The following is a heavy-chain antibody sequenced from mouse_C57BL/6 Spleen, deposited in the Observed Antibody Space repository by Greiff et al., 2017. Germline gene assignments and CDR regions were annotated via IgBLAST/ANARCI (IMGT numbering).Heavy chain of an antibody. D-gene: IGHD1-1*01. Sequence: QVQLQQPGAELVKPGASVKMSCKASGYTFTSYWITWVKQRPGQGLEWIGDIYPGSGSTNYNEKFKSKATLTVDTSSSTAYMQLSSLTSEDSAVYYCARYYGSSYYLDYWGQGTTLTVSS. J-gene: IGHJ2*01. CDR3: ARYYGSSYYLDY. CDR1: GYTFTSYW. CDR2: IYPGSGST. V-gene: IGHV1-55*01.